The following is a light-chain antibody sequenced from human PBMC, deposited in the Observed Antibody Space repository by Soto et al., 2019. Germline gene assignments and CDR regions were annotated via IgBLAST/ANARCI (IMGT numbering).Light chain of an antibody. Sequence: AIQMTQSPSSLSASVGDRVIITCRASQAIRNDLGWYQQKPGKAPKLLIYAASNLHSGVPSRFSGSGSGTDFTLTISSLQPEDSATYFCQQGFSTPWTFGQGTKVDI. J-gene: IGKJ1*01. CDR3: QQGFSTPWT. V-gene: IGKV1-6*01. CDR1: QAIRND. CDR2: AAS.